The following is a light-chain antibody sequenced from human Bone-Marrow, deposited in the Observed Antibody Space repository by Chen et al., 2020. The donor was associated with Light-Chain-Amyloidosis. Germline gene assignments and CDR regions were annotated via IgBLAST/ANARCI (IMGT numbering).Light chain of an antibody. V-gene: IGLV2-14*03. J-gene: IGLJ2*01. CDR2: DVS. CDR1: SSDVGGYKF. Sequence: QSALTQPASVSGSPGQSITISCTGTSSDVGGYKFVSWYQQHPGKAPKVVIFDVSNRPSGVSDRFSGSKSGNMASLTISGLQAEDEADYYCSSFTSSTTVVFGGGTKVTVL. CDR3: SSFTSSTTVV.